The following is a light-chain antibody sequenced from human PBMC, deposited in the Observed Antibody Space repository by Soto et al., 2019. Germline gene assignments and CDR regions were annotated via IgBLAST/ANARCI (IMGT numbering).Light chain of an antibody. Sequence: DIQMTQSPSTLSASVGDRVTITCRASQSITTYVNWYQQKLGKAPTLLIYAASSLQSGVPSRFSGSGSGTDFTLTISSLQPEDFATYFCQQCYSSPRTFGQGTRWIP. J-gene: IGKJ1*01. CDR2: AAS. V-gene: IGKV1-39*01. CDR3: QQCYSSPRT. CDR1: QSITTY.